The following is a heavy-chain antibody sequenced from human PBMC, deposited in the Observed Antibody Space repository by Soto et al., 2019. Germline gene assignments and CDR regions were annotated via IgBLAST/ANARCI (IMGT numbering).Heavy chain of an antibody. CDR3: AKAYFVWSSEQPYYFDY. V-gene: IGHV3-23*01. D-gene: IGHD3-16*01. CDR1: GFTFSNYA. J-gene: IGHJ4*02. CDR2: ISGSGGRS. Sequence: EVQLLDSGEGLVQPGGSLRLSCAASGFTFSNYAMTWVRQGPGKGLEWVSGISGSGGRSYYAGSVKGRFTISRDNSKRTLYLQTNSLRAEDTAVYYCAKAYFVWSSEQPYYFDYWRQGTLVTVSS.